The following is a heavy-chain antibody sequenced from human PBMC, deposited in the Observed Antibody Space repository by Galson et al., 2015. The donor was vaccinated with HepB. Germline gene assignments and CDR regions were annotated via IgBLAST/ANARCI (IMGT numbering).Heavy chain of an antibody. J-gene: IGHJ6*02. D-gene: IGHD3-16*02. Sequence: VTLYLTCPVSGGSISSYYWRWIRQPPGKGLEWIGYIYYSGSTNYNPSLKSRVTISVDTSKNQFSLKLSSVTAADTAVYYCAIKIRPLGGMDVWGQGTTVTVSS. CDR2: IYYSGST. V-gene: IGHV4-59*01. CDR1: GGSISSYY. CDR3: AIKIRPLGGMDV.